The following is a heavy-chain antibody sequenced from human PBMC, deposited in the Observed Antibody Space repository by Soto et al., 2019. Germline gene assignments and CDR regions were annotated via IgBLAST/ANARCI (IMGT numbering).Heavy chain of an antibody. Sequence: SETLSLTCTVSGASISGYYWSWIRKSAGKGLEWIGRIYATGTTDYNPSLKSRVMMSVDTSKKQFSLKLRSVTAADTAAYYCVRDGTKTLRDWFDPWGQGISVTVSS. J-gene: IGHJ5*02. CDR3: VRDGTKTLRDWFDP. CDR2: IYATGTT. CDR1: GASISGYY. D-gene: IGHD1-1*01. V-gene: IGHV4-4*07.